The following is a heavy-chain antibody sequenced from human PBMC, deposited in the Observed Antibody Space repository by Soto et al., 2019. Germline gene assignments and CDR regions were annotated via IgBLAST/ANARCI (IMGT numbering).Heavy chain of an antibody. D-gene: IGHD3-22*01. CDR2: IYYSGST. J-gene: IGHJ4*02. CDR1: GGSISSGDYY. CDR3: ARVPPDYYDSSGYFFDY. Sequence: SETLSLTCTVSGGSISSGDYYWSWIRQPPGKGLEWIGYIYYSGSTYYNPSLKSRVTISVDTSKNQFSLKLSSVTAADTAVYYCARVPPDYYDSSGYFFDYWGQGTLVTVSS. V-gene: IGHV4-30-4*01.